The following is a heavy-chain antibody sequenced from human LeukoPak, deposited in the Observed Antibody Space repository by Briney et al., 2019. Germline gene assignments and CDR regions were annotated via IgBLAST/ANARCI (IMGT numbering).Heavy chain of an antibody. CDR2: IYYSGST. V-gene: IGHV4-39*06. CDR3: ARDLAAAGTSGFDY. Sequence: SETLSLTCTVSGGSISSSSYYWVWIRQPPGKGLEWIGSIYYSGSTYYTPSLKSRVTISVDTSKNLFPLKLSSVTAADTAVYYCARDLAAAGTSGFDYWGQGTLVTVSS. CDR1: GGSISSSSYY. D-gene: IGHD6-13*01. J-gene: IGHJ4*02.